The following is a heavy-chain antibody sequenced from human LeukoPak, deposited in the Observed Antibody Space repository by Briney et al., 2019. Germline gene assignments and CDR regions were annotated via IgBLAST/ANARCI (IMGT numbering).Heavy chain of an antibody. Sequence: PSETLSLTCTVSGGSINSYYWSWIRQPPGKGLEWIGYIYYSGSTYYNPSLKSRVTISVDTSKNQFSLKLSPVTAADTAVYYCTRASSSGSSDYWGQGILVTVSS. D-gene: IGHD3-10*01. CDR1: GGSINSYY. CDR3: TRASSSGSSDY. CDR2: IYYSGST. V-gene: IGHV4-59*06. J-gene: IGHJ4*02.